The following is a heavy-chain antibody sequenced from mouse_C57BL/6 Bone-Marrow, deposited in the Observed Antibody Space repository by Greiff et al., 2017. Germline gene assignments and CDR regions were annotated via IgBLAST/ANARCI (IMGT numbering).Heavy chain of an antibody. Sequence: EVQLVESGGGLVQPKGSLKLSCAASGFSFNTYAMNWVRQAPGKGLEWVARIRSKSNNYATYYADSVKDRFTISRDDSESMLYLQMNNLKTEDTAMYYCVRPSGYDGYAMDYWGQGTSVTVSS. V-gene: IGHV10-1*01. D-gene: IGHD2-2*01. J-gene: IGHJ4*01. CDR2: IRSKSNNYAT. CDR1: GFSFNTYA. CDR3: VRPSGYDGYAMDY.